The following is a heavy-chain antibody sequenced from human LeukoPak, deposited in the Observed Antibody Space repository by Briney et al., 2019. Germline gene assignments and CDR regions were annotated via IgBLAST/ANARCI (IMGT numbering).Heavy chain of an antibody. D-gene: IGHD3-22*01. J-gene: IGHJ2*01. CDR2: IYYSGST. V-gene: IGHV4-59*01. CDR3: ARYYYDSSGPWRYYDL. Sequence: SETLSLTCTVSGGSISTYYWTWIRQPPGKGLEWIGYIYYSGSTSYNPSLKSRVTISVDTSKNQFSLKLSSVTTADTAVYYCARYYYDSSGPWRYYDLWGRGTLVTVSS. CDR1: GGSISTYY.